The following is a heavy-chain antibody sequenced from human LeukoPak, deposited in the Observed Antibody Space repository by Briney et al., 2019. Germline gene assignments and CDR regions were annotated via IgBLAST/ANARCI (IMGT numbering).Heavy chain of an antibody. Sequence: PSETLSLTCAVYGGSFSGYYWSWIRQPPGKGLEWIGEINHSGSTNYNPSLKSRVTISVDTSKNQFSLKLSSVTAADTAVYYCARGQNWNVWNYYYYYGMDVWGQGTTDTVSS. CDR1: GGSFSGYY. D-gene: IGHD1-1*01. CDR3: ARGQNWNVWNYYYYYGMDV. CDR2: INHSGST. J-gene: IGHJ6*02. V-gene: IGHV4-34*01.